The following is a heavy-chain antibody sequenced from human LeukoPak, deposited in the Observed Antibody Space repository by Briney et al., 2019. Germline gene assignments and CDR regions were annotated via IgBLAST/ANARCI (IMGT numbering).Heavy chain of an antibody. Sequence: SVKVSCKASGGTFSSYAISWVRQAPGQGLEWMGRIIPILGIANYAQKFQGRVTITADKSTSIAYMELSSLRSEDTAVYYCAREGLHGAHWFDPWGQGTLVTVSS. CDR2: IIPILGIA. V-gene: IGHV1-69*04. CDR3: AREGLHGAHWFDP. J-gene: IGHJ5*02. CDR1: GGTFSSYA. D-gene: IGHD3-10*01.